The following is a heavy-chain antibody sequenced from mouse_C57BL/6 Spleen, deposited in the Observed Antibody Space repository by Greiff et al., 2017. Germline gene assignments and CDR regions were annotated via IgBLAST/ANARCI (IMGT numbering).Heavy chain of an antibody. Sequence: EVKLMESGGDLVKPGGSLKLSCAASGFTFSSYGMSWVRQTPDKRLEWVATISSGGSYTYYPDSVKGRFTISRDNAKNTLYLQMSSLKSEDTAMYYCAKQLDSSGSAWFAYWGQGTLVTVSA. CDR2: ISSGGSYT. J-gene: IGHJ3*01. CDR3: AKQLDSSGSAWFAY. V-gene: IGHV5-6*01. D-gene: IGHD3-2*02. CDR1: GFTFSSYG.